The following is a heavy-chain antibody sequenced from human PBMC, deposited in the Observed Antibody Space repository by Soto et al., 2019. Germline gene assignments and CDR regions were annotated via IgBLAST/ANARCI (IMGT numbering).Heavy chain of an antibody. Sequence: GASVKVSCKASGYTFTGHYIHWVRQAPGQGLEWMGWINPNSGGTKFAQKFQGWVTMTRDTSISTAHMELSRLRPDDTAVFYCAGEYVRNTLGGGDFYYGMDVWGQGTTVTVSS. CDR3: AGEYVRNTLGGGDFYYGMDV. J-gene: IGHJ6*02. CDR1: GYTFTGHY. D-gene: IGHD3-16*01. V-gene: IGHV1-2*04. CDR2: INPNSGGT.